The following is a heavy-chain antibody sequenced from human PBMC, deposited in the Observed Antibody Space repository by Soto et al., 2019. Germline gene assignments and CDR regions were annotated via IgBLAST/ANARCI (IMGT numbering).Heavy chain of an antibody. Sequence: QVQLVQSGAEVKKPGASVKVACKTSGFTFSKYYMHWVRQAPGQGLEWVGVINPSGRTTSYAQKVLGRMTVTRDASTTTVYMELNRLRSGDTAVYYCARDLDVTTVTTSFDSWGQGTLVIVSS. CDR2: INPSGRTT. D-gene: IGHD4-17*01. J-gene: IGHJ4*02. CDR1: GFTFSKYY. V-gene: IGHV1-46*01. CDR3: ARDLDVTTVTTSFDS.